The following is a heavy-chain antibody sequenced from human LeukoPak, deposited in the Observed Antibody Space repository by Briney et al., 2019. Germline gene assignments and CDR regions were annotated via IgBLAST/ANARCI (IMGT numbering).Heavy chain of an antibody. J-gene: IGHJ4*02. D-gene: IGHD5-12*01. V-gene: IGHV3-7*01. Sequence: PGGSLRLSCAASGFTFSSYWMSWVRQAPGKGLEWVANIKQDGSEKYYVDSVKGRFTISRDNAKNSLYLQMNSLRAEDTAVYYRAVIRVSGYETFYFDSWGQGTLVTVSS. CDR3: AVIRVSGYETFYFDS. CDR1: GFTFSSYW. CDR2: IKQDGSEK.